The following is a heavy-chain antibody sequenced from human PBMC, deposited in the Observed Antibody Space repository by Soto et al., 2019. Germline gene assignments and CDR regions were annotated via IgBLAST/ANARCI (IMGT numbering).Heavy chain of an antibody. V-gene: IGHV4-30-2*01. Sequence: QLQLQESGSGLVKPSQTLSLTCAVSGGSISSGGYSWSWIRQPPGKGLEWIGYIYHSGSTYYNPSLKSRVTISVDRSKNQFSLKLSSVTAADTAVYYCARGGISDFWSGYYDYWGQGTLVTVSS. J-gene: IGHJ4*02. CDR1: GGSISSGGYS. CDR3: ARGGISDFWSGYYDY. CDR2: IYHSGST. D-gene: IGHD3-3*01.